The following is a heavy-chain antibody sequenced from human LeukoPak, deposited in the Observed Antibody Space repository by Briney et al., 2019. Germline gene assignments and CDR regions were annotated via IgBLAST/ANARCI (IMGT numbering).Heavy chain of an antibody. CDR3: TRVSYADGGYFDY. CDR1: GFTFSDYS. Sequence: GGSLRLSCAASGFTFSDYSMNWVRQAPGKGLEWVSSISRSTNYTYYAASVKGRFTISRDNAKNPLYLQMTSLTAEDTAVYYCTRVSYADGGYFDYWGQGTLVTVSS. CDR2: ISRSTNYT. V-gene: IGHV3-21*01. J-gene: IGHJ4*02. D-gene: IGHD3-16*01.